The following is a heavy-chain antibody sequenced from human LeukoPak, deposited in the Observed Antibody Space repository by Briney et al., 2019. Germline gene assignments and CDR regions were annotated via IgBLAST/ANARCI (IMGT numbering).Heavy chain of an antibody. D-gene: IGHD3-10*01. CDR2: INYSGST. V-gene: IGHV4-34*01. J-gene: IGHJ4*02. CDR1: GGSFSGYY. CDR3: ARHGNYYGSGSYY. Sequence: SETLSLTCAVYGGSFSGYYWSWIRQPPGKGREGLGEINYSGSTNYNPSLKSRVTISVDTSKNQFSLKLSSVTAADTAVYYCARHGNYYGSGSYYWGQGTLVTVSS.